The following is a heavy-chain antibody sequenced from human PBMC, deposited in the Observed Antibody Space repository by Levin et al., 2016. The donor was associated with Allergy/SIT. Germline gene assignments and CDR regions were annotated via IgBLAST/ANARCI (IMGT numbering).Heavy chain of an antibody. J-gene: IGHJ4*02. CDR1: GGSISSSSYN. CDR3: TRNPAGEPFDY. CDR2: IYFGGST. Sequence: GSLRLSCAVSGGSISSSSYNWAWIRHPPGKGLEWIGSIYFGGSTYYNPSLESRVTISVDTSKNQFSLKLSSVTAADTAVYYCTRNPAGEPFDYWGQGTLVTVSS. D-gene: IGHD7-27*01. V-gene: IGHV4-39*07.